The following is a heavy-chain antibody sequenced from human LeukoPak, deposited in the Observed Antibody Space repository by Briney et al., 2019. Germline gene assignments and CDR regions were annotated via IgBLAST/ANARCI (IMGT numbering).Heavy chain of an antibody. Sequence: SETLSLTCTVSGGSISSYYWSWIRQSPGKGLEWIGYIYYDGSTNYNPSFRGRVTISVDTPKNQFSLKLSSVTAAETAVYYCAREGRYRYGYNEYHLYMDIWGKGTTVTVSS. J-gene: IGHJ6*03. D-gene: IGHD5-18*01. CDR2: IYYDGST. V-gene: IGHV4-59*12. CDR1: GGSISSYY. CDR3: AREGRYRYGYNEYHLYMDI.